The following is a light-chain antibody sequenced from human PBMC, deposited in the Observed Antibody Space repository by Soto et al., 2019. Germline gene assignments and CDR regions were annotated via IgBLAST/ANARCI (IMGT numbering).Light chain of an antibody. CDR3: MQALQTPRT. CDR2: LGF. CDR1: QSLLHSNGYNF. J-gene: IGKJ1*01. V-gene: IGKV2-28*01. Sequence: DIVMTQSPLSLPVTPGEPASISCRSSQSLLHSNGYNFLDWYLQKPGQSPQLLIYLGFNRPSGVLDRFSGSGSGTDFTLTISRVEAEDVGVYYCMQALQTPRTFGQGTKVEIK.